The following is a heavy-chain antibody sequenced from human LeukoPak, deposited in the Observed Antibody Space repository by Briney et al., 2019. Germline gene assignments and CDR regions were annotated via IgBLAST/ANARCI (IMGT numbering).Heavy chain of an antibody. J-gene: IGHJ6*03. CDR2: IYYSGST. D-gene: IGHD5-18*01. V-gene: IGHV4-59*01. Sequence: SETLSLTCTVSGGSIGSYYWSWIRQPPGKGLEWIGYIYYSGSTNYKSSLKSRVTISVDTSKNQFSLKLSSVTAADTAVYYCARTTEGGYTYGYFYYYYMDVWGKETTVTISS. CDR3: ARTTEGGYTYGYFYYYYMDV. CDR1: GGSIGSYY.